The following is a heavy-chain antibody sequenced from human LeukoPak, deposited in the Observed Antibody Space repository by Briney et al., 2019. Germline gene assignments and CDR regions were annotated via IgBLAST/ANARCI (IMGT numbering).Heavy chain of an antibody. Sequence: GGSLRLPCAASGFTFSIYAMTCVRQAPGEGREWVSANSGSVGITFHADCVKGRFTISRDNSKNTVYLQMNSLRAEDTAIYYCAKADGRLADCSGHCYRLFDYWGGGALVTVSS. D-gene: IGHD2-21*02. CDR1: GFTFSIYA. J-gene: IGHJ4*02. CDR2: NSGSVGIT. CDR3: AKADGRLADCSGHCYRLFDY. V-gene: IGHV3-23*01.